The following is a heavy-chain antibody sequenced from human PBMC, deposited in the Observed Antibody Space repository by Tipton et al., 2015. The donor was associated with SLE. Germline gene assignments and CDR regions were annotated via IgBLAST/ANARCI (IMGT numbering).Heavy chain of an antibody. Sequence: TLSLTCTVSGDSISSNNYYWSWIRQPAGKGLEWIGRVYGGGRSTDYNPSLKRRVSISVGTSRNHFSLKLTSGTAADTAVYYCARGTWFGDLRYNWIDPWSQGTLVTVSS. D-gene: IGHD3-10*01. CDR2: VYGGGRST. CDR1: GDSISSNNYY. CDR3: ARGTWFGDLRYNWIDP. J-gene: IGHJ5*02. V-gene: IGHV4-61*02.